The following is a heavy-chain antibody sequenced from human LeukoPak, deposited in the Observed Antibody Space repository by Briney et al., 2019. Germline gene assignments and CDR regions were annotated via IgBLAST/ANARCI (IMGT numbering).Heavy chain of an antibody. CDR2: IIPIFGTA. J-gene: IGHJ6*02. V-gene: IGHV1-69*13. CDR1: GGTFSSYA. CDR3: ARDLYASEDIVVVPAASYYYYGMDV. D-gene: IGHD2-2*01. Sequence: GASVKVSCKASGGTFSSYAISWVRQAPGQGLEWMGGIIPIFGTANYAQKFQGRVTITADESTSTAYMELSSLRSEDTAVYYCARDLYASEDIVVVPAASYYYYGMDVWGQGTTVTVSS.